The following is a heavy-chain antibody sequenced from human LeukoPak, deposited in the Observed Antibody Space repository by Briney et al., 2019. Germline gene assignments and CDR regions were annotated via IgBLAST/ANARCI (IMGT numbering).Heavy chain of an antibody. Sequence: SETLSLTCTVSGGSISSSSYYWSWIRQPPGKGLEWIGYIYYSGSTNYNPSLKSRVTISVDTSKNQFSLKLSSVTAADTAVYYCARDDGGNSSAFDIWGQGTMVTVSS. CDR1: GGSISSSSYY. D-gene: IGHD4-23*01. J-gene: IGHJ3*02. CDR3: ARDDGGNSSAFDI. V-gene: IGHV4-61*01. CDR2: IYYSGST.